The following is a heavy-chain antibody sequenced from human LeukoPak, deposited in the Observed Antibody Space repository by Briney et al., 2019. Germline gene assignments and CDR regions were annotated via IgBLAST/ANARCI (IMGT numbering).Heavy chain of an antibody. CDR3: ARDLTDDAFDI. V-gene: IGHV4-59*01. Sequence: SETLSLTCTVSGGSISSYYWSWIRQPPGKGLEWIGYIYYSGSSNYNPSLKSRVTISVDTSKNQFSLKLSSVTAADTAVYYCARDLTDDAFDIWGQGTMVTVSS. CDR2: IYYSGSS. CDR1: GGSISSYY. J-gene: IGHJ3*02.